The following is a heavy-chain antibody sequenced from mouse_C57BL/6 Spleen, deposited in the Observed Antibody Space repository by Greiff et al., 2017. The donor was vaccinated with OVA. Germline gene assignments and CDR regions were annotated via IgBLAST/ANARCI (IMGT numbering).Heavy chain of an antibody. CDR1: GFTFSDYG. CDR3: ARGYDYDDYFDY. D-gene: IGHD2-4*01. Sequence: DVHLVESGGGLVKPGGSLKLSCAASGFTFSDYGMHWVRQAPEKGLEWVAYISSGSSTIYYADTVKGRFTISRDNAKNTLFLQMTSLRSEDTAMYYCARGYDYDDYFDYWGQGTTLTVSS. V-gene: IGHV5-17*01. CDR2: ISSGSSTI. J-gene: IGHJ2*01.